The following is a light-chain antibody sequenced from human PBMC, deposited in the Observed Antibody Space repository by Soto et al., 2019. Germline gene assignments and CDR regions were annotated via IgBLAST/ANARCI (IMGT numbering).Light chain of an antibody. V-gene: IGLV2-8*01. CDR3: SSYAGSNDWGV. CDR1: SSDIGAYKY. J-gene: IGLJ7*01. Sequence: QSALTQPPSASGSPGQSVTISCAGTSSDIGAYKYVSWYQQHPGKAPKLIIYEVSKRPSGVPDRFSGSKSGNTASLTVSGLQAEDEADYYCSSYAGSNDWGVLGGGTQLPVL. CDR2: EVS.